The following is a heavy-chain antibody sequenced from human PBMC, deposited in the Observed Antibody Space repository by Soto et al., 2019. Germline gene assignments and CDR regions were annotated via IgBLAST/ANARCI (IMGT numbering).Heavy chain of an antibody. V-gene: IGHV4-59*01. Sequence: PSETLSLTCTVSGGSISSYYWSWIRQPPGKGLEWIGYIYYSGSTNYNPSLKSRVTISVDTSKNQFSLKLSSVTAADTAVYYCARGRDPSGYSYGLYYYYGMDVWGQGTTVTVSS. D-gene: IGHD5-18*01. CDR2: IYYSGST. J-gene: IGHJ6*02. CDR3: ARGRDPSGYSYGLYYYYGMDV. CDR1: GGSISSYY.